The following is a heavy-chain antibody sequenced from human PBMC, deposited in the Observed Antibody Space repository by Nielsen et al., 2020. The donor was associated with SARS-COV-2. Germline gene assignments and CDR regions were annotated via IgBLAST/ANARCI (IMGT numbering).Heavy chain of an antibody. Sequence: WVRQAPGQGLEWMGWISAYNGNTNYAQKLQGRVTMTTDTSTSTAYMELRSLRSDDTAVYYCARDRSSSYSDYWGQGTLVTVSS. CDR2: ISAYNGNT. CDR3: ARDRSSSYSDY. V-gene: IGHV1-18*01. J-gene: IGHJ4*02. D-gene: IGHD6-13*01.